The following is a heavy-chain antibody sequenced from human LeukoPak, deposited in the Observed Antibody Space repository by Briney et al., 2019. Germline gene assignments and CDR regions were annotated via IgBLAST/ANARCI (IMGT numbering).Heavy chain of an antibody. D-gene: IGHD3-16*01. V-gene: IGHV4-39*07. J-gene: IGHJ3*02. CDR1: DGSISSSSYY. CDR2: IYYSGST. CDR3: ARDPGGVADAFDI. Sequence: SETLSLTCTVSDGSISSSSYYWGWIRQPPGKGLEWIGSIYYSGSTYYNPSLKSRVTISVNTSKNQFSLKVHSVTAADTAVYYCARDPGGVADAFDIWGQGTMVTVSS.